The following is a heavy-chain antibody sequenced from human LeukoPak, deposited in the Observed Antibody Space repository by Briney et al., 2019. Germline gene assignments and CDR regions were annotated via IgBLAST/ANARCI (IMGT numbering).Heavy chain of an antibody. J-gene: IGHJ6*03. V-gene: IGHV1-2*02. CDR3: ASQYCGGDCSPGGYYMDV. Sequence: ASVTVSCKASVYTFTGYYMHWVRQAPGQGLEWMGWINPNTGGTNYAQNFQGRVTMTRDTSISTAYMELSRVTSDDTAVYYCASQYCGGDCSPGGYYMDVWGKGTTVTVSS. CDR2: INPNTGGT. CDR1: VYTFTGYY. D-gene: IGHD2-21*02.